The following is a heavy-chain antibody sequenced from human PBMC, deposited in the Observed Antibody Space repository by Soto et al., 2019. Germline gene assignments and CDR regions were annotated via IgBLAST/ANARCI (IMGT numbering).Heavy chain of an antibody. D-gene: IGHD3-10*01. CDR2: IWYDGSNK. CDR1: GFTFSSYG. CDR3: ARDHRYYYGSGRSFFDY. Sequence: GGSLRLSCAASGFTFSSYGMHWVRQAPGKGLEWVAVIWYDGSNKYYADSVKGRFTISRDNSKNTLYLQMNSLRAEDTAVYYCARDHRYYYGSGRSFFDYWGQGTLVTVS. J-gene: IGHJ4*02. V-gene: IGHV3-33*01.